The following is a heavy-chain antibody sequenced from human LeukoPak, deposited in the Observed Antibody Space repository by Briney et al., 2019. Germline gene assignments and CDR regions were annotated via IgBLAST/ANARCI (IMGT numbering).Heavy chain of an antibody. CDR2: INNNTGNP. D-gene: IGHD3-9*01. J-gene: IGHJ4*02. CDR1: GYTFTSYA. V-gene: IGHV7-4-1*02. CDR3: ASERMMGNYDILTGFDY. Sequence: ASVKVSCKASGYTFTSYAMNSVRQAPGQGLEWMGWINNNTGNPTYAQGFTGRFVFSLDTSVSTAYLQISSLKAEDTAVYYCASERMMGNYDILTGFDYWGQGTLVTVSS.